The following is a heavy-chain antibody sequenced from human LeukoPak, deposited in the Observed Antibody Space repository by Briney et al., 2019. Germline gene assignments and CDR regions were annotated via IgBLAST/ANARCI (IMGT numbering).Heavy chain of an antibody. CDR2: IIPIFGTA. J-gene: IGHJ4*02. V-gene: IGHV1-69*05. Sequence: GASVKDSCKASGGTFSGYAISWVRQAPGQGLGWMGGIIPIFGTANYAQKFQGRVTITTDESTSTAYMELSSLRSEDTAVYYCARDSTGGYHFDYWGQGTLVTVSS. CDR3: ARDSTGGYHFDY. CDR1: GGTFSGYA. D-gene: IGHD3-22*01.